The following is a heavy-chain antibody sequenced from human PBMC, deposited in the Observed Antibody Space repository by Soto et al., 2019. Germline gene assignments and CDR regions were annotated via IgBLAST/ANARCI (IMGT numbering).Heavy chain of an antibody. CDR3: ARDLSGGFGGYYFDY. CDR1: GGSISSGDYY. J-gene: IGHJ4*02. V-gene: IGHV4-30-4*01. Sequence: SETLSLTCTVSGGSISSGDYYWSWIRQPPGKGLEWIGYICYSGSTYYNSSLKSRVTISVDTSKNQFSLKLSSVTAADTAVYYCARDLSGGFGGYYFDYWGQGILVTVSS. CDR2: ICYSGST. D-gene: IGHD3-10*01.